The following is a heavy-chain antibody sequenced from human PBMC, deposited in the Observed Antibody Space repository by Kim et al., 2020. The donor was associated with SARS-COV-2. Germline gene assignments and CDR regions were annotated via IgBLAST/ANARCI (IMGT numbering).Heavy chain of an antibody. J-gene: IGHJ3*02. CDR2: ISSSSSYI. Sequence: GGSLRLSCAASGFTFSSYSMNWVRQAPGKGLEWVSSISSSSSYIYYADSVKGRFTISRDNAKNSLYLQMNSLRAEDTAVYYCARVRGWSGYYNAFDIWGQGTMVTVSS. V-gene: IGHV3-21*01. CDR3: ARVRGWSGYYNAFDI. CDR1: GFTFSSYS. D-gene: IGHD3-3*01.